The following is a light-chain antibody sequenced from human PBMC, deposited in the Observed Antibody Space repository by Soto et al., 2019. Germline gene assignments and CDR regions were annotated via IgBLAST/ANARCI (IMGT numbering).Light chain of an antibody. Sequence: AIRMTQSPSSLSASTGDRVTITCRASQGISSYLAWYQQKPGKAPKLLIYAASTLQSGVPSRFSGSGSGTDFTLTISCLQSEDFATYYCQQYYSYPSLTVGGGTKVDSK. J-gene: IGKJ4*01. CDR2: AAS. CDR1: QGISSY. V-gene: IGKV1-8*01. CDR3: QQYYSYPSLT.